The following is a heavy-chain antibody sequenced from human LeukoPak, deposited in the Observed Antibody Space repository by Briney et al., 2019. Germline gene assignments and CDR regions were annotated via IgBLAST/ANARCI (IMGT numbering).Heavy chain of an antibody. J-gene: IGHJ4*02. V-gene: IGHV3-11*04. CDR1: GFTFSDYY. Sequence: PGGSLRLSCAASGFTFSDYYMSWIRQAPGKGLEWVSYISSSGSTIYYADSVKGRFTISRDNSKNTLYLQMNSLRAEDTAVYYCATVAAADPDYWGQGTLVTVSS. D-gene: IGHD6-13*01. CDR2: ISSSGSTI. CDR3: ATVAAADPDY.